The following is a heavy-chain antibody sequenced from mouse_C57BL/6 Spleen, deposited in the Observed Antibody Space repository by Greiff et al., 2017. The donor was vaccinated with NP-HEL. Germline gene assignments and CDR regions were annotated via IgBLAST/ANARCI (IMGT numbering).Heavy chain of an antibody. D-gene: IGHD2-5*01. Sequence: EVKLVESGGGLVKPGGSLKLSCAASGFTFSDYGMHWVRQAPEKGLEWVAYISSGSSTIYYADTVKGRFTISRDNAKNTLFLQMTSLRSEDTAMYYCARRIVTTRYAMDYWGQGTSVTVSS. CDR1: GFTFSDYG. J-gene: IGHJ4*01. V-gene: IGHV5-17*01. CDR3: ARRIVTTRYAMDY. CDR2: ISSGSSTI.